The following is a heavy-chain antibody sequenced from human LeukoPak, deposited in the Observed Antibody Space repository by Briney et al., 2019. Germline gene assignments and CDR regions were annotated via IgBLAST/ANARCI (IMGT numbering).Heavy chain of an antibody. CDR1: GGPIISHY. CDR2: ISNSGST. J-gene: IGHJ6*03. V-gene: IGHV4-59*11. D-gene: IGHD1-1*01. Sequence: PSETLSLTCSGSGGPIISHYWSWIRQPPGKGLEWIGYISNSGSTDYNPSLRSRVTISINTSKNQFSLKLTSVTAAYSAVYYCVRDALEGYYSYYYMDVWGRGTTVTVSS. CDR3: VRDALEGYYSYYYMDV.